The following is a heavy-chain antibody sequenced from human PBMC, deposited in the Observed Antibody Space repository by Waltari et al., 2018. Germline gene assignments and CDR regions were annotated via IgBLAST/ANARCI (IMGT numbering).Heavy chain of an antibody. Sequence: QLQLQESGPGLVKPSETLSLTCTVSGGSISSSSYYWGWIRQPPGKGLEWIGSIYYSGSTSYNPSLKSRVTISVDTSKNQFSLKLSSVTAADTAVYYCARHCSYAVAGKRYFDLWGRGTLVTVSS. J-gene: IGHJ2*01. D-gene: IGHD6-19*01. CDR1: GGSISSSSYY. CDR2: IYYSGST. V-gene: IGHV4-39*01. CDR3: ARHCSYAVAGKRYFDL.